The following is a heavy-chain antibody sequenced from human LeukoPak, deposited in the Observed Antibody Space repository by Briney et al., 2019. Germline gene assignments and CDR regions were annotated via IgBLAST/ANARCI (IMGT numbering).Heavy chain of an antibody. V-gene: IGHV3-7*03. CDR1: GFTFGKYW. Sequence: GGSLRLSCVASGFTFGKYWMSWVRQVPGKGLEWVANIKLDGSEKNYVDSVKGRFTISRDNTKNSLYLQMNSLRVEDTAVFYCARDQYDTWSRRGNFDSWGQGTLVIVSS. CDR3: ARDQYDTWSRRGNFDS. D-gene: IGHD3-3*01. J-gene: IGHJ4*02. CDR2: IKLDGSEK.